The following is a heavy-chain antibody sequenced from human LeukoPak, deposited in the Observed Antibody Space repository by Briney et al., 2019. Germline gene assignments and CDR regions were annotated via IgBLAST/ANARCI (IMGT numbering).Heavy chain of an antibody. D-gene: IGHD5-18*01. CDR3: ARGPGYSYKNWFDP. CDR2: MNPNSGNT. J-gene: IGHJ5*02. Sequence: AASVKVSCKVSGYTLTELSMHWVRQAPGQGLEWMGWMNPNSGNTGYAQKFQGRVTMTRNTSISTAYMELSSLRSEDTAVYYCARGPGYSYKNWFDPWGQGTLVTVSS. V-gene: IGHV1-8*01. CDR1: GYTLTELS.